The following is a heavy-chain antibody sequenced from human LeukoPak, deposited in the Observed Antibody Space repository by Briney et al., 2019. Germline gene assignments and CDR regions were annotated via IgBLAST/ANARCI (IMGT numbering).Heavy chain of an antibody. CDR3: AREWRYYYDSSGYFDY. D-gene: IGHD3-22*01. CDR1: GYTFTSYG. Sequence: ASVKVSCKASGYTFTSYGISWVRQAPGQGLEWMGWISAYNGNTNYAPKLQGRVTMTTDTSTSTAYMELRSLRSDDTALYYCAREWRYYYDSSGYFDYRGQGTLVTVSS. V-gene: IGHV1-18*01. J-gene: IGHJ4*02. CDR2: ISAYNGNT.